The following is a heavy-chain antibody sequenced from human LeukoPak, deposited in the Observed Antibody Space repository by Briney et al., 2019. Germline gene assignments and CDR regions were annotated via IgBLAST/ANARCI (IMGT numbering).Heavy chain of an antibody. J-gene: IGHJ4*02. V-gene: IGHV3-23*01. CDR2: ISGSGGST. CDR3: AKDHHLYPTTSFDY. CDR1: GFTFSSYA. D-gene: IGHD3-16*01. Sequence: GGSLRLSCAASGFTFSSYAMSWVRQAPGKGLEWISAISGSGGSTYYADSVKGRFTISRDNSKNTLYLQMNSLRAEDTAVYYCAKDHHLYPTTSFDYWGQGTLVTVSS.